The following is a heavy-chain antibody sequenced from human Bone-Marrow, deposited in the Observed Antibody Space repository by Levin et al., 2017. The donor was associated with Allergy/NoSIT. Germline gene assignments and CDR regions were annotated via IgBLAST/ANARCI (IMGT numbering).Heavy chain of an antibody. V-gene: IGHV3-48*03. CDR3: ARLETLYYYFMDV. D-gene: IGHD4-23*01. CDR1: GFAFRSYE. Sequence: SCSASGFAFRSYEMNWVRQAPGKGLEWISYISTSGSSIYYADSVKGRFTVSRDNSKNSLFLQMNSLRAEDTAVYYCARLETLYYYFMDVWGQGTTVTVSS. J-gene: IGHJ6*03. CDR2: ISTSGSSI.